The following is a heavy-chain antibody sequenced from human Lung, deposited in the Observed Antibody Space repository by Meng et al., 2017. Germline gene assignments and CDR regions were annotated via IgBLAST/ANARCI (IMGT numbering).Heavy chain of an antibody. Sequence: QVQLQQWCAGPLKPSETLSLTCVVSGGSFSDYYWSWIRQPPGKGLEWIGEINHSGSTNYNPSLESRATISVDTSQNNLSLKLSSVTAADSAVYYCARGPTTMAHDFDYWGQGTLVTVSS. D-gene: IGHD4-11*01. CDR2: INHSGST. V-gene: IGHV4-34*01. CDR3: ARGPTTMAHDFDY. J-gene: IGHJ4*02. CDR1: GGSFSDYY.